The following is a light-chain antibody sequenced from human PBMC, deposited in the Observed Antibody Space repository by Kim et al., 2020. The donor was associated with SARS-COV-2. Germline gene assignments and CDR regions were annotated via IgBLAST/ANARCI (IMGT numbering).Light chain of an antibody. J-gene: IGKJ4*02. CDR2: DTS. V-gene: IGKV1-33*01. CDR3: QQYSSFPLT. Sequence: IQMTQSPSSLSASVGDRVIITCQASQDITSYLNWCQQKPGKPPNLLIYDTSSLETGVPSRFSGSGSGTNFTFTISSLQPEDIATYYCQQYSSFPLTFGEGTKVDIK. CDR1: QDITSY.